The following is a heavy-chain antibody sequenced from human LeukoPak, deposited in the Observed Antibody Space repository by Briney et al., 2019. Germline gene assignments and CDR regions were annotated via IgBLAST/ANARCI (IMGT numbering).Heavy chain of an antibody. V-gene: IGHV4-34*01. Sequence: SETLSLTCAVYGGSFSGYYWSWIRQPPGKGLEWIGEINHSGSTNYNPSLKSRVTISVDTSKNQFSLKLSSVTAADTAVYYCARKEYEPGYYDSSGNNWFDPWGQGTLVIVSS. CDR1: GGSFSGYY. D-gene: IGHD3-22*01. CDR3: ARKEYEPGYYDSSGNNWFDP. J-gene: IGHJ5*02. CDR2: INHSGST.